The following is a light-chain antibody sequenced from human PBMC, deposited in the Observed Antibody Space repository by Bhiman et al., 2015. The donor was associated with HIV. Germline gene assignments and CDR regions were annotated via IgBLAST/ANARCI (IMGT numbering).Light chain of an antibody. J-gene: IGLJ1*01. CDR1: SSNIGDNS. Sequence: QSVLTQPPSVSAAPGQKVTISCSGGSSNIGDNSVSWYQQLPGTAPKLLIYENNKRPSGIPDRFSGSKSGTSASLAITGLQAEDEADYFCQSFDTRPSGFVFGSGTKVTVL. CDR3: QSFDTRPSGFV. V-gene: IGLV1-51*02. CDR2: ENN.